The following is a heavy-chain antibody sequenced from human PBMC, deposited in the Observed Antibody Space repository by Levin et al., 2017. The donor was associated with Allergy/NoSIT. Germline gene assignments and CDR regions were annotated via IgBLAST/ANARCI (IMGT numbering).Heavy chain of an antibody. CDR2: IYYSGST. Sequence: SETLSLTCTVSGGSISSYYWSWIRQPPGKGLEWIGYIYYSGSTNYNPSLKSRVTISVDTSKNQFSLKLSSVTAADTAVYYCARNKLPASTPDNWFDPWGQGTLVTVSS. J-gene: IGHJ5*02. V-gene: IGHV4-59*01. CDR3: ARNKLPASTPDNWFDP. CDR1: GGSISSYY. D-gene: IGHD2-2*01.